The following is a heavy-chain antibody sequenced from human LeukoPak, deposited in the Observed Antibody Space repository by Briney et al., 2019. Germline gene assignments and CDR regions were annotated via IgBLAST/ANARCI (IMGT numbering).Heavy chain of an antibody. Sequence: SETLSLTCAVSGVSISSGGYSWSWIRQPPGKGLEWIGYIYHSGSTYYNPSLKSRVTISVDRSKNQFSLKLSSVTAADTAVYYCASGPYGSGSYFDWGQGTLVTVSS. CDR1: GVSISSGGYS. CDR2: IYHSGST. J-gene: IGHJ4*02. CDR3: ASGPYGSGSYFD. D-gene: IGHD3-10*01. V-gene: IGHV4-30-2*01.